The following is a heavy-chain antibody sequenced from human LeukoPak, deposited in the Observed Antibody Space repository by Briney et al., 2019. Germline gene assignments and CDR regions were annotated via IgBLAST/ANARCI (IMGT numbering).Heavy chain of an antibody. Sequence: SETLSLTCTVSGYSISSRYYWGWIRQPPGKGLEWIGSIYHTGSTNYNPSLKSRVTISLDTSKNQFSLKLSSVTAADTAVYYCATENGFNDYWGQGTLVTVSS. D-gene: IGHD2-8*01. CDR2: IYHTGST. CDR3: ATENGFNDY. V-gene: IGHV4-38-2*02. CDR1: GYSISSRYY. J-gene: IGHJ4*02.